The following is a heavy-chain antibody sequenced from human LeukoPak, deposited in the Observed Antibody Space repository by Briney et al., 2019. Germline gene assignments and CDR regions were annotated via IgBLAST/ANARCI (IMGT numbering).Heavy chain of an antibody. Sequence: SETLSLTCAVYGGSFSGYYWSWIRQPPGKGLEWIGEINHSGSTNYNPSLKSRVTISVDTSKNQFSLKLSSVTAADTAVYYCASHHYYGWGSYAYSYYYMDVWGKGTTVTVSS. J-gene: IGHJ6*03. V-gene: IGHV4-34*01. CDR1: GGSFSGYY. CDR2: INHSGST. CDR3: ASHHYYGWGSYAYSYYYMDV. D-gene: IGHD3-10*01.